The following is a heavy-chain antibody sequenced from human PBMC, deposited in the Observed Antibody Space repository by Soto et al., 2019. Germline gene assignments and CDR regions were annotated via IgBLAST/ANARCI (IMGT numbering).Heavy chain of an antibody. V-gene: IGHV3-9*01. CDR2: INWTSGSI. CDR1: GFTFDDYA. CDR3: VKDESINWYSGHFRH. D-gene: IGHD6-13*01. J-gene: IGHJ1*01. Sequence: PGGSVRLSCAASGFTFDDYAMHWVRQVPGKGLEWVSGINWTSGSIGYGDSVKGRFAISRDNAKNSLHLQMNSRSAEDTAFYYCVKDESINWYSGHFRHWGQGTRVNVSS.